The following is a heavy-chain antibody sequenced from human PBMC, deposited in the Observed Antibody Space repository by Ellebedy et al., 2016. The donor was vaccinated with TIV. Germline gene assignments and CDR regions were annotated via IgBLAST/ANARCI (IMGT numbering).Heavy chain of an antibody. D-gene: IGHD1-1*01. CDR1: GFTFSSYG. CDR2: IRYDGSNK. CDR3: AKGWRNTGKLGRRGDAFDI. V-gene: IGHV3-30*02. J-gene: IGHJ3*02. Sequence: GESLKISCAAPGFTFSSYGMHWVRQAPGKGLEWVAFIRYDGSNKYYADSVKGRFTISRDNSKNTLYLQMNSLRAEDTAVYYCAKGWRNTGKLGRRGDAFDIWGQGTMVTVSS.